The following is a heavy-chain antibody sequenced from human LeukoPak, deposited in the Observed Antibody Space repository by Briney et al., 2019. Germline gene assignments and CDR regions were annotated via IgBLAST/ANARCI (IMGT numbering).Heavy chain of an antibody. CDR1: GGSVSSDIYH. J-gene: IGHJ4*02. D-gene: IGHD2-21*01. V-gene: IGHV4-61*03. Sequence: SDTLSLTCIVSGGSVSSDIYHWSWIRQAPGKGLEWIGHNGNAHYNPSLQRRVTISKSTSTNHFPLSLNSVTAAATAVYSCAPYSVGVGGRGHWGPGTLVTVSS. CDR3: APYSVGVGGRGH. CDR2: HNGNA.